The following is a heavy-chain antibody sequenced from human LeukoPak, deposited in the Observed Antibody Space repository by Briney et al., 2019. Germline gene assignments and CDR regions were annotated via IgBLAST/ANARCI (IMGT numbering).Heavy chain of an antibody. CDR2: INPSGGST. J-gene: IGHJ6*02. CDR1: GYTFTSYY. V-gene: IGHV1-46*01. Sequence: ASVKVSCKASGYTFTSYYMHWVRQAPGQGLEWMGIINPSGGSTSYAQKFQGRVTMTRDTSTSTVYMELSSLRSEDTAVYYCARQGRSGYDFWSGYYLDVWGQGTTVTVSS. D-gene: IGHD3-3*01. CDR3: ARQGRSGYDFWSGYYLDV.